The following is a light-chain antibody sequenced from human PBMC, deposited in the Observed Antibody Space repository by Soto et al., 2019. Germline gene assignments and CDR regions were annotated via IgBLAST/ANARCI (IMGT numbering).Light chain of an antibody. Sequence: QSPPTRYLSPGERASIYCRPRQSVSSSYLAWYQQKPGQAPKVLIYRASSRASGVPARFSGSGSGTDFTLTISSLEPEDSAVYYCLQCNNWPPVTFGHGTRLEI. CDR3: LQCNNWPPVT. CDR2: RAS. V-gene: IGKV3D-20*02. J-gene: IGKJ5*01. CDR1: QSVSSSY.